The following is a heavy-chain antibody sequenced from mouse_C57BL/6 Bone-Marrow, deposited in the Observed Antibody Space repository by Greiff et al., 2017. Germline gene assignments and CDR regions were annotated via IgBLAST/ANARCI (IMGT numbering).Heavy chain of an antibody. CDR2: INPGSGGT. CDR3: ASCDYDPYYCAMDY. V-gene: IGHV1-54*01. Sequence: VQLQQSGAELVRPGTSVKVSCKASGYAFTNYLIEWVKQRPGQGLAWIGVINPGSGGTNYNEKFKGKATLTADKSSSTAYMQLSSLTSEDSAVYYCASCDYDPYYCAMDYWGQGTTVTVSS. CDR1: GYAFTNYL. J-gene: IGHJ4*01. D-gene: IGHD2-4*01.